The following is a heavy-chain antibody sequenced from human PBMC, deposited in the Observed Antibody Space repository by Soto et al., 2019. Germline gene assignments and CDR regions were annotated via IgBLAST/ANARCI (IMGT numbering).Heavy chain of an antibody. D-gene: IGHD2-2*01. J-gene: IGHJ4*02. Sequence: SENLSLTCAVSGYSIRSDYYWGWIRQPPGKGLEWIGCIYQSGTAYYNPSLKSRVTISVDTSKNEFSLKVSSVTAADTAVYYCARVTGSKGYFDYWGQGTLVTVSS. CDR3: ARVTGSKGYFDY. CDR2: IYQSGTA. V-gene: IGHV4-38-2*01. CDR1: GYSIRSDYY.